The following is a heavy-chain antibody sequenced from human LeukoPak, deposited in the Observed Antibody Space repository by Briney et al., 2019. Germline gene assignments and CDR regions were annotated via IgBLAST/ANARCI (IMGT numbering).Heavy chain of an antibody. CDR2: IYYSGTT. Sequence: SETLSLTCTVSGDSVSSDSYYWSWIRQPPGKGLEWIAYIYYSGTTKYNPSLKSRVTIAVDTSKNHFSLKLRSVTAADTAVYYCARDSRGYYDSSGYFDYWGQGTLVTVSS. CDR3: ARDSRGYYDSSGYFDY. V-gene: IGHV4-61*03. CDR1: GDSVSSDSYY. J-gene: IGHJ4*02. D-gene: IGHD3-22*01.